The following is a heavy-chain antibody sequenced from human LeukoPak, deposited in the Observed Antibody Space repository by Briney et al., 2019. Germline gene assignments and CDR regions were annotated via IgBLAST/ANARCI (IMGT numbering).Heavy chain of an antibody. CDR2: IYYSGST. D-gene: IGHD3-3*01. CDR3: ARGWDTIPRNWFDP. V-gene: IGHV4-30-4*08. J-gene: IGHJ5*02. CDR1: GGSISSGDYY. Sequence: SQTLSVTCTVSGGSISSGDYYWSWIRQPPGKGLEWIGYIYYSGSTYYNPSLKSRVTISVDTSKNQFSLKLSSVTAADTAVYYCARGWDTIPRNWFDPWGQGTLVTVSS.